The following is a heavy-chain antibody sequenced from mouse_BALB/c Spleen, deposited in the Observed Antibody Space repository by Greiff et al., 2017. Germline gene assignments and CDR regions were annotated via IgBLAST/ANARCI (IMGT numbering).Heavy chain of an antibody. Sequence: DVQLVESGGGLVQPGGSRKLSCAASGFTFSSFGMHWVRQAPEKGLEWVAYISSGSSTIYYADTVKGRFTISRDNPKNTLFLQMTSLRSEDTAMYYCARAPYRYYAMDYWGQGTSVTVSS. CDR2: ISSGSSTI. CDR3: ARAPYRYYAMDY. V-gene: IGHV5-17*02. J-gene: IGHJ4*01. CDR1: GFTFSSFG. D-gene: IGHD2-14*01.